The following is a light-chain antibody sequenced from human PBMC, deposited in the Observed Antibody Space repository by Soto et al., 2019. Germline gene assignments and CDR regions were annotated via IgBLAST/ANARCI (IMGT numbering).Light chain of an antibody. J-gene: IGKJ5*01. CDR3: QQYESLPLT. V-gene: IGKV1-33*01. CDR2: DAS. Sequence: DIQMTQSPSSLSASVGDRVTITCQASQDINKNLIWYQQKPGKAPKLLIYDASDLETGVPSRFSGSGSGTGFTFTISSLQPEDFETYYCQQYESLPLTFGQGTRLEIK. CDR1: QDINKN.